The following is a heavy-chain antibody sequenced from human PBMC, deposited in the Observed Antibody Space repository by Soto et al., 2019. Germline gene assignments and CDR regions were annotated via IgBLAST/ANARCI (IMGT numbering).Heavy chain of an antibody. CDR1: ADSLAISGHY. J-gene: IGHJ6*03. D-gene: IGHD3-3*01. CDR3: ATITIVGVITYYIDV. Sequence: QLQLQESGPGLVQPSETLSLTCTFSADSLAISGHYWAWIRQPPGKGLEWIANIYYSGSTYYNPSLKSRVTISLDTSKNQVSLNLNSVTAADTAVYYCATITIVGVITYYIDVWGKGTTVTVSS. CDR2: IYYSGST. V-gene: IGHV4-39*01.